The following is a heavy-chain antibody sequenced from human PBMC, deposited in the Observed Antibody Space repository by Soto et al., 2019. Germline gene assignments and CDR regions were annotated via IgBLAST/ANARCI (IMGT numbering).Heavy chain of an antibody. J-gene: IGHJ5*02. CDR2: IIPIFGTA. CDR1: GGTFSSYA. D-gene: IGHD6-19*01. CDR3: ASTYSSGWYWFDP. Sequence: SVKVSCKASGGTFSSYAISWVRQAPGQGLEWMGGIIPIFGTANYAQKFQGRVTITADESTSTAYMELSSLRSEDTAVYYCASTYSSGWYWFDPWGQGTLVTSPQ. V-gene: IGHV1-69*13.